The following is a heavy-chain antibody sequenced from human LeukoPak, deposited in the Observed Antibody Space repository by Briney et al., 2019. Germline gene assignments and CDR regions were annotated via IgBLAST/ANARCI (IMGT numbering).Heavy chain of an antibody. D-gene: IGHD1-1*01. Sequence: GGSLRPSCAASGFTFSSYSMNWVRQAPGKGLEWVSSISSSSSYIYYADSVKGRFTISRDNAKNSLYLQMNSLRAEDTAVYYCARDKVGTTGYWGQGTLVTVSS. CDR1: GFTFSSYS. V-gene: IGHV3-21*01. CDR3: ARDKVGTTGY. J-gene: IGHJ4*02. CDR2: ISSSSSYI.